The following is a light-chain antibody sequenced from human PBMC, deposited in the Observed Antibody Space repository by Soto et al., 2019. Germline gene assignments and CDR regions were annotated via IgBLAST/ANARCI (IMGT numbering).Light chain of an antibody. CDR3: AAWDDSLSGYV. CDR1: SSYIGSKY. J-gene: IGLJ1*01. CDR2: RND. V-gene: IGLV1-47*01. Sequence: QSVLTRPPSASGTPGERVTISCSGSSSYIGSKYVYWYQQLPGTAPKLLIYRNDQRPSRISDRFSGSKSGTSASLAISGLRSEDEADYYCAAWDDSLSGYVFGTGTKVTVL.